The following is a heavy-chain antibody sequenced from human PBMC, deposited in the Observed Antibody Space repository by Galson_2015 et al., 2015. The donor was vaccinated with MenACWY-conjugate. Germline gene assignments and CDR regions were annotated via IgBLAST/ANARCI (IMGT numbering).Heavy chain of an antibody. CDR3: ARDPVAADTRSWLGWFDP. CDR2: TYYRSKWYN. Sequence: CAISGDSVSSHSAAWNWIRQSPSGGLEWLGRTYYRSKWYNDYAESVKGRLIISPDTSKNQIALHLTSVTLDDTGVYYCARDPVAADTRSWLGWFDPWGQGSPVTVSS. J-gene: IGHJ5*02. CDR1: GDSVSSHSAA. V-gene: IGHV6-1*01. D-gene: IGHD2-15*01.